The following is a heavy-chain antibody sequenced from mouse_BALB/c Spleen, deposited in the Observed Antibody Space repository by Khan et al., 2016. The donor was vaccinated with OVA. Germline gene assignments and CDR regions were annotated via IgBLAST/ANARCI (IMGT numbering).Heavy chain of an antibody. D-gene: IGHD1-2*01. V-gene: IGHV3-2*02. J-gene: IGHJ2*01. CDR3: ARAARIKY. CDR2: ISYSGST. Sequence: EVKLLESGPGLVKPSQSLSLTCTVTCYSITSGYGWNCIRQFPGNKLEWMGYISYSGSTNYNPSLKSRISITRDTSKNQFFLQLNSVTTENKATYYCARAARIKYWGQGTTLTVSS. CDR1: CYSITSGYG.